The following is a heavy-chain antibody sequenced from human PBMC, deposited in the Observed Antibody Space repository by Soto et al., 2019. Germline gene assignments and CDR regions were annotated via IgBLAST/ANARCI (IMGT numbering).Heavy chain of an antibody. Sequence: QAQLVQSGAEVKKPGSSVKVSCKASGGPYNSFAISWVRQAPGQGLEWIGGIIPVFGTATYAQKFKGRVTITAEESTSTAYMELSSLTSEDTAVHYCARFLGGAGSYYDGQNYNYYNGMDVWGQGTTVTVSS. CDR2: IIPVFGTA. V-gene: IGHV1-69*01. D-gene: IGHD3-10*01. CDR3: ARFLGGAGSYYDGQNYNYYNGMDV. CDR1: GGPYNSFA. J-gene: IGHJ6*02.